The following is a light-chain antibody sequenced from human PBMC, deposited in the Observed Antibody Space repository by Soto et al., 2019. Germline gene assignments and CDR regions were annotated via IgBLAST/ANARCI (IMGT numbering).Light chain of an antibody. V-gene: IGLV2-14*01. CDR3: SSCTSSHTGV. Sequence: QSVLTQPASVSGSPGQSITISCTGTSSDVGGYNYVSWYQQHPGKAPKLMIYQVSNRPSGVSDRFSGSKSGNTASLTISGLQTEDEADYYCSSCTSSHTGVFGGGTKLTVL. CDR2: QVS. J-gene: IGLJ3*02. CDR1: SSDVGGYNY.